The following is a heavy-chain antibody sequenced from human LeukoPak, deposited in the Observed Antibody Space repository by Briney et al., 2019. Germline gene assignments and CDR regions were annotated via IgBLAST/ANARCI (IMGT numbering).Heavy chain of an antibody. D-gene: IGHD5-18*01. Sequence: KAGGSLRLSCSASGFTFTNAWMSWVRQAPGKGLEWVSYISSSAGTTYYADSVKGRFTISRDNAKNSLYLQMNSLRAEDTAVYFCARQQQQLWYDWGQGTLVTVSS. J-gene: IGHJ4*02. CDR1: GFTFTNAW. CDR2: ISSSAGTT. CDR3: ARQQQQLWYD. V-gene: IGHV3-11*04.